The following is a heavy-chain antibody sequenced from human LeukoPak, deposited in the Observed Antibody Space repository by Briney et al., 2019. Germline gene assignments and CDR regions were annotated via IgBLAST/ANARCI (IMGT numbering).Heavy chain of an antibody. V-gene: IGHV3-74*01. D-gene: IGHD3-16*01. CDR1: GFTFSSYW. Sequence: GGPLRLSCAASGFTFSSYWMHWVRQAPGKGLLWVSRINTDGSTTTYADSVKGRFTISRDNAKNTLYLQMNSLRAEDTAVYYCATWGLAAPQWGHGTLVTVSS. CDR3: ATWGLAAPQ. J-gene: IGHJ4*01. CDR2: INTDGSTT.